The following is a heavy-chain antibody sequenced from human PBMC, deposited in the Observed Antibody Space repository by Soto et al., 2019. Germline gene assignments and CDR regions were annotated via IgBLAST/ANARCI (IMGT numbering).Heavy chain of an antibody. CDR3: AKRTNYCTNGVCFIPDY. J-gene: IGHJ4*02. D-gene: IGHD2-8*01. V-gene: IGHV3-23*01. CDR1: GFTFSTYA. CDR2: ISGNGATT. Sequence: EVQLLESGGGLVQPGGSLRLSCAASGFTFSTYAMNWVRQAPVKGLEWVSAISGNGATTYYADSVKGRFTISRDNSKNTLYLQMNSLRPEDTAVYYCAKRTNYCTNGVCFIPDYWGQGTLVTVSS.